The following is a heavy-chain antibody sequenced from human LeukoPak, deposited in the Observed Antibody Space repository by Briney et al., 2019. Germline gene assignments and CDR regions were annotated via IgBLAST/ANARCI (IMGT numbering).Heavy chain of an antibody. Sequence: SETLSLTCTVSGGSISSYYWSWIRQPPGKGLEWIGYIYYSGSTNYNPSLKSRVTISVDTSKNQFSLKLSSVTAADTAVYYCARGSSSWYPTYYYYYMDVWGKGTTVTVSS. J-gene: IGHJ6*03. D-gene: IGHD6-13*01. CDR1: GGSISSYY. CDR2: IYYSGST. CDR3: ARGSSSWYPTYYYYYMDV. V-gene: IGHV4-59*01.